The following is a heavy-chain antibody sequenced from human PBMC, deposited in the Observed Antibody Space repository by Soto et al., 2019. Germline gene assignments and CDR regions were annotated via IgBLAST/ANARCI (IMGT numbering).Heavy chain of an antibody. Sequence: GASVKVSCKASGYTFTSYAMHWVRQAPGQRLEWMGWINAGNGNTKYSQKFQGRVTITRDTSASTAYMELSSLRSEDTAVYYCARDRYGGGRAVAGNSTATIDYWGQGTLVPVSS. CDR1: GYTFTSYA. D-gene: IGHD6-19*01. J-gene: IGHJ4*02. CDR2: INAGNGNT. V-gene: IGHV1-3*01. CDR3: ARDRYGGGRAVAGNSTATIDY.